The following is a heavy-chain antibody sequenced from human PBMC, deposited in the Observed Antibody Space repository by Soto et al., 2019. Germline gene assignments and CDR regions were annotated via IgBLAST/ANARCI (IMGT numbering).Heavy chain of an antibody. D-gene: IGHD6-13*01. V-gene: IGHV3-33*01. CDR2: IWYDGSNK. J-gene: IGHJ4*02. CDR1: GFTFGSYG. CDR3: ARDGSRGRAFDY. Sequence: PGGSLRLSCAASGFTFGSYGMHWVRQAPGKGLEWVAVIWYDGSNKYYADSVKGRFTISRDNSENTLYLHMNSLRAEDTAVYYCARDGSRGRAFDYWGQGTLVTVSS.